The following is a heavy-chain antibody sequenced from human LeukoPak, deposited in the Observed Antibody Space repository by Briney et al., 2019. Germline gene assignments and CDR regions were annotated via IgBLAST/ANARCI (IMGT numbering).Heavy chain of an antibody. CDR2: ISFDGNNK. CDR1: GFTFSSYG. D-gene: IGHD2-8*02. J-gene: IGHJ5*02. CDR3: VKDHYDTGGTYSFDP. Sequence: GGSLRLSCAASGFTFSSYGMHWVRQAPGKGLEWVAVISFDGNNKYYADSVKGRFTISRDNSKNRLYLQMNSLRAEDTAVYYCVKDHYDTGGTYSFDPWGQGTLVTVSS. V-gene: IGHV3-30*18.